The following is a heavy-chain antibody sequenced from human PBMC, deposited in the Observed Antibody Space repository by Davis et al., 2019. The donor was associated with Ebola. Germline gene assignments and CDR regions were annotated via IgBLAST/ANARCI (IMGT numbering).Heavy chain of an antibody. CDR1: GFTFSSYD. CDR2: IGTAGDP. D-gene: IGHD6-6*01. V-gene: IGHV3-13*05. J-gene: IGHJ6*02. Sequence: GGSLRLSCAASGFTFSSYDMHWVRQATGKGLEWVSAIGTAGDPYYPGSVKGRFTISRENAKNSLYLQMNSLRAEDTAVYYCAKDQGSSDFYYYYGMDVWGQGTTVTVSS. CDR3: AKDQGSSDFYYYYGMDV.